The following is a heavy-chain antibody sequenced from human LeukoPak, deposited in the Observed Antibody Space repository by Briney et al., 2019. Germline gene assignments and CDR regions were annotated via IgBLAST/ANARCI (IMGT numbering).Heavy chain of an antibody. CDR2: ISGSGGST. Sequence: GRSLRLSCAASGFTFSSYAMHWVRQAPGKGLEWVSAISGSGGSTYYADSVKGRFTISRDNSKNTLYLQMNSLRAEDTAVYYCAKETMIVVVTFDYWGQGTLVTVSS. CDR1: GFTFSSYA. J-gene: IGHJ4*02. CDR3: AKETMIVVVTFDY. V-gene: IGHV3-23*01. D-gene: IGHD3-22*01.